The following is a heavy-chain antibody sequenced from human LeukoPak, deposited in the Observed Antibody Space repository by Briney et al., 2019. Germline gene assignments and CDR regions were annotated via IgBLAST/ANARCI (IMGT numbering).Heavy chain of an antibody. J-gene: IGHJ4*02. Sequence: SQTLSLTCTVSGGSISSGNYYWSWIRQPPEKGLEWIGYIYYSGSTNYNPSLKSRVTISVDTSKNQFSLKLSSVTAADTAVYYCAREGQQLVVDYWGQGTLVTVSS. D-gene: IGHD6-13*01. CDR3: AREGQQLVVDY. CDR2: IYYSGST. CDR1: GGSISSGNYY. V-gene: IGHV4-61*01.